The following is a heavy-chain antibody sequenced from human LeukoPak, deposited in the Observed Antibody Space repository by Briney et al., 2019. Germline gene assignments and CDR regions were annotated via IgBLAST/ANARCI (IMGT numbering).Heavy chain of an antibody. J-gene: IGHJ4*02. CDR2: IYTSGST. CDR3: ARNPGRIAAADPYYFDY. V-gene: IGHV4-61*02. CDR1: GGSISSGSYY. D-gene: IGHD6-13*01. Sequence: SQTLSLTCTVSGGSISSGSYYWSWIRQPAGKGLEWIGRIYTSGSTNYNPSLKSRVTISVDTSKNQFSLKLSSVTAADTAVYYCARNPGRIAAADPYYFDYWGQGTLVTVSS.